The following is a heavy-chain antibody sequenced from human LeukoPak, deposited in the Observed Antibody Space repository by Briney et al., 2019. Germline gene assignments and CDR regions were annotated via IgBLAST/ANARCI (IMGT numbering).Heavy chain of an antibody. Sequence: TSETLSLTCTVSGGSISSYYWSWIRQPPGKGLEWIGYIYYSGSTNYNPSLKSRVTISVDTSKNQFSLKLSSVTAADTAVYYCAREGAAAQNFDYWGQGTLVTVSS. CDR1: GGSISSYY. CDR3: AREGAAAQNFDY. V-gene: IGHV4-59*01. D-gene: IGHD6-13*01. J-gene: IGHJ4*02. CDR2: IYYSGST.